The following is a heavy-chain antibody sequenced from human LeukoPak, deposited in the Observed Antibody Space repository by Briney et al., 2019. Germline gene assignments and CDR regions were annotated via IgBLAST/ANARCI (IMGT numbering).Heavy chain of an antibody. J-gene: IGHJ5*02. Sequence: ASVKVSCKASGYTFTSYAMNWVRQAPGQGLEWMGWINTNTGNPMYAQGFTGRFVFSLDTSVSTAYLQISSLKAEDTAVYYCARDDLSIGQLGRFDPWGQGTLVTVSS. V-gene: IGHV7-4-1*02. CDR3: ARDDLSIGQLGRFDP. CDR2: INTNTGNP. D-gene: IGHD6-6*01. CDR1: GYTFTSYA.